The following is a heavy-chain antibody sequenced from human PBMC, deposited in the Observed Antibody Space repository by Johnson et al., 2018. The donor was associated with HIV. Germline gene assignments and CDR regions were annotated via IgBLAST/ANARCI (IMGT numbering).Heavy chain of an antibody. V-gene: IGHV3-30*04. CDR2: ISTDGNNK. Sequence: QVQLVESGGGLVQPGGSLRLSCAASGFSFSSFSMHWVRQAPGKGLEWVALISTDGNNKYYADSVKGRFTISRDNSKNTLYLQMNSLSAEDTAVYYCANGRAWELLSELEREYTEFEEWGQGTMVSVSS. D-gene: IGHD1-26*01. J-gene: IGHJ3*01. CDR3: ANGRAWELLSELEREYTEFEE. CDR1: GFSFSSFS.